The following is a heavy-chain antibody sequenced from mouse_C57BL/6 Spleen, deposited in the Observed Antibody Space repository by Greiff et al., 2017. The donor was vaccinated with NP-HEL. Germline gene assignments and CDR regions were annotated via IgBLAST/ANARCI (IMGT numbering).Heavy chain of an antibody. Sequence: VQVVESGPELVKPGASVKISCKASGYAFSSSWMNWVKQRPGKGLEWIGRIYPGDGDTNYNGKFKGKATLTADKSSSTAYMQLSSLTSEDSAVYFCAREGDISVYVLYAMDYWGQGTSVTVSS. J-gene: IGHJ4*01. CDR3: AREGDISVYVLYAMDY. D-gene: IGHD3-2*02. CDR2: IYPGDGDT. V-gene: IGHV1-82*01. CDR1: GYAFSSSW.